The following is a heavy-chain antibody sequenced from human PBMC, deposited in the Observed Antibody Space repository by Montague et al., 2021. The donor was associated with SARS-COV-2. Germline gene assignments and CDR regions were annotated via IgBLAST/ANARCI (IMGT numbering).Heavy chain of an antibody. CDR1: GGSFSNYY. Sequence: SETLSLTCAISGGSFSNYYWSWIRQPPGKGLEWIGEVNQSGTTIYNPSVKSGVTISEDASKNQFYLMLNSVTAADTAVYYCARGRRPMVVPGAGPAGRAFDIWGQGTMVTVSS. CDR2: VNQSGTT. D-gene: IGHD2-2*01. V-gene: IGHV4-34*01. CDR3: ARGRRPMVVPGAGPAGRAFDI. J-gene: IGHJ3*02.